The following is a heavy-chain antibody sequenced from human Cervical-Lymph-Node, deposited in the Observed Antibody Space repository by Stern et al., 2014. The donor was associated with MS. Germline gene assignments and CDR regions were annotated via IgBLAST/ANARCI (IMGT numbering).Heavy chain of an antibody. CDR1: GYTFLNYD. CDR3: VRGGFSYGYGLDA. V-gene: IGHV1-8*01. J-gene: IGHJ6*02. D-gene: IGHD5-18*01. Sequence: VQLVQSGSQGRKPGASVKVSCQASGYTFLNYDIFWVRQATGQGLEWMGWMNPNNANTGHAQKFQGRVAMTRNTSISTAYMELSSLRSDDTAVYYCVRGGFSYGYGLDAWGQGTAVIVSS. CDR2: MNPNNANT.